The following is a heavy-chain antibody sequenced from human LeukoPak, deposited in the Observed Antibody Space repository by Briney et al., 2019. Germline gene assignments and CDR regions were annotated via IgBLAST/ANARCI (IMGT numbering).Heavy chain of an antibody. CDR2: INHSGST. V-gene: IGHV4-34*01. CDR3: ARRGYDSSGYSDY. J-gene: IGHJ4*02. CDR1: GGSFSGYY. D-gene: IGHD3-22*01. Sequence: SETLSLTCAVYGGSFSGYYWSWIRQPPGKGLERIGEINHSGSTNYNPSLKSRVTISVDTSKNQFSLKLSSVTAADTAVYYCARRGYDSSGYSDYWGQGTLVTVSS.